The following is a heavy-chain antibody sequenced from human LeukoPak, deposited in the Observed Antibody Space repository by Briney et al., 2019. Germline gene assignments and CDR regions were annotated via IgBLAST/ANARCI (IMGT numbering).Heavy chain of an antibody. CDR3: TMKSIAVAEGTWYFDL. CDR2: IRSKANSYAT. D-gene: IGHD6-19*01. CDR1: GFTFSGSA. V-gene: IGHV3-73*01. J-gene: IGHJ2*01. Sequence: GGSLKLSCAASGFTFSGSAMHWVRQASGKGLEWVGRIRSKANSYATAYAASVKGRFTISRDDSKNTACLQMNSLKTEDTAVYYCTMKSIAVAEGTWYFDLWGRGTLVTVSS.